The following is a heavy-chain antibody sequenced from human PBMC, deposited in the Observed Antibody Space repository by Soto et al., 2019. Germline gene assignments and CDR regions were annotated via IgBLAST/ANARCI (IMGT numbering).Heavy chain of an antibody. V-gene: IGHV3-23*01. CDR3: AKGPEAQLVNWFDP. CDR1: GFTFSSYA. Sequence: GGSLRLSCAASGFTFSSYAMSWVRQAPGKGLEWVSAISGSGGSTYYADSVKGRFTISRDNSKNTLYLQMNSLRAEDTAVYYCAKGPEAQLVNWFDPWGQGTLVTVST. CDR2: ISGSGGST. D-gene: IGHD6-13*01. J-gene: IGHJ5*02.